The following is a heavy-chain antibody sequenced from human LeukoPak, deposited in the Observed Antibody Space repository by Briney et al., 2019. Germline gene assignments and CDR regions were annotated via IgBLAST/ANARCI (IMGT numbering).Heavy chain of an antibody. J-gene: IGHJ6*04. CDR1: GFAFSSYA. CDR2: ISYDGITE. CDR3: AKDLRDPNSGSYYKGSMDV. V-gene: IGHV3-30*04. Sequence: PGGSLRLSCAASGFAFSSYAMHWVRQAPGKGLEWVAIISYDGITEDYSDSVKGRFSISRDNFKNTLFLQMNSLRAEDTAVYYCAKDLRDPNSGSYYKGSMDVWGKGTTVTVSS. D-gene: IGHD3-10*01.